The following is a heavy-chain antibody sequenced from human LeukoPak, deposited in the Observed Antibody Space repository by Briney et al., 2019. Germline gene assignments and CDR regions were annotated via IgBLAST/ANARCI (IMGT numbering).Heavy chain of an antibody. CDR3: ARDGRLVVVPAAIGNY. J-gene: IGHJ4*02. CDR2: ISAYNGNT. CDR1: GYTFTSYG. D-gene: IGHD2-2*01. V-gene: IGHV1-18*01. Sequence: ASVKVSCKASGYTFTSYGISWVRQAPGQGLEWMGWISAYNGNTNYAQKLQGRATMTTDTSTSTAYMELRSLRSDDTVVYYCARDGRLVVVPAAIGNYWGQGTLVTVSS.